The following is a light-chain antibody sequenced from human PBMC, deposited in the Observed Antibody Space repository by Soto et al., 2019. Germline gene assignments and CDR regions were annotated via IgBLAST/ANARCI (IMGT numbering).Light chain of an antibody. V-gene: IGLV2-23*02. CDR2: EAT. CDR3: CSYAGSSTFVI. Sequence: QSALTQPASVSGSPGQSITISCTGTSSDVGSYNLVSWYQQHPGKAPKLMIYEATKRPSGVSNRFSGSKSGNAASLTISGLQAEDEPDYYCCSYAGSSTFVIFGGGTKLTVL. CDR1: SSDVGSYNL. J-gene: IGLJ2*01.